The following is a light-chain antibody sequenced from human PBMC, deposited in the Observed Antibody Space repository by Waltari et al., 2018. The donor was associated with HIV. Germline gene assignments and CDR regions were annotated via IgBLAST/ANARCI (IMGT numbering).Light chain of an antibody. V-gene: IGLV2-23*02. J-gene: IGLJ1*01. CDR3: CSCPRSGIRYV. CDR1: SSNVGSDDL. Sequence: QSALTQPASVSGSPGQSITTSCTGTSSNVGSDDLVSWYQQHPGEAPKLIIYEVTKRPSGVSNRFSGSKSGNTASLTISGRQAEDEADYYCCSCPRSGIRYVFGTGTKVTVL. CDR2: EVT.